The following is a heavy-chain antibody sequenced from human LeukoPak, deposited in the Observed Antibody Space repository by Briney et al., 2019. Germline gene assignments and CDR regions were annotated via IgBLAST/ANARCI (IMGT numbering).Heavy chain of an antibody. CDR3: ARVGILTGYYWDY. D-gene: IGHD3-9*01. Sequence: SETLSLTCAVYGGSFSGYYWSWIRQPPGKGLEWIGEINHSGSTNYNPSLKSRVTISVDTSKNQFSLKLSSVTAADTAVYYCARVGILTGYYWDYWGQGTLVTVSS. V-gene: IGHV4-34*01. J-gene: IGHJ4*02. CDR2: INHSGST. CDR1: GGSFSGYY.